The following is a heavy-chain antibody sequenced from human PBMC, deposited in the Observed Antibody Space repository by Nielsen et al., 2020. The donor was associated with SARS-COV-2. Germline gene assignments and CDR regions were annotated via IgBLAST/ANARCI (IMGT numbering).Heavy chain of an antibody. J-gene: IGHJ4*02. D-gene: IGHD3-16*01. CDR1: GYTFTSYY. CDR3: AREGRGGAADY. CDR2: INPSGGST. V-gene: IGHV1-46*01. Sequence: ASVKVSCKASGYTFTSYYMHWVRQAPGQGLEWMGIINPSGGSTSYAQKFQGRVTMTRDTSTSTVYMELSSLGSEDTAVYYCAREGRGGAADYWGQGTLVTVSS.